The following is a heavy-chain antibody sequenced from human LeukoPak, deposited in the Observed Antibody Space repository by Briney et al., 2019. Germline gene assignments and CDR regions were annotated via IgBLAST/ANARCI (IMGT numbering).Heavy chain of an antibody. CDR3: ARDHVAARLSRPTLPDY. CDR2: INPNSGGT. V-gene: IGHV1-2*02. J-gene: IGHJ4*02. Sequence: ASVKVSCKASGYTFTFYYMHWVRQAPGQGLEWMGWINPNSGGTNYAQKFQGRVTMTMDTSISTAYMELSRLRSDDTAVYYCARDHVAARLSRPTLPDYWGQGTLVTVSS. CDR1: GYTFTFYY. D-gene: IGHD6-6*01.